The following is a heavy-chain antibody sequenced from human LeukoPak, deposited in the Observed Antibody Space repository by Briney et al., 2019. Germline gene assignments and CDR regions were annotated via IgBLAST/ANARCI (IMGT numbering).Heavy chain of an antibody. CDR3: AKGGMVREGSDY. CDR1: GFTFSSYA. D-gene: IGHD3-10*01. V-gene: IGHV3-23*01. Sequence: GGSLRLSCAASGFTFSSYAMSWVRQAPGKGLEWVSVISGSGGNTYYADSVKGRFTISRDNSKNTLYLQMNSLRAEDTAVYYCAKGGMVREGSDYWGQGTLVTVSS. J-gene: IGHJ4*02. CDR2: ISGSGGNT.